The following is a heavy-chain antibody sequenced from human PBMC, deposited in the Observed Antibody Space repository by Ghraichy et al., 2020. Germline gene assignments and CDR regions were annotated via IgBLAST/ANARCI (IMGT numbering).Heavy chain of an antibody. CDR3: ARVPFTVTTNCMDV. CDR2: ISGSGSTI. Sequence: GGSLRLSCAASGFTFSTYSMNWVRQAPGKGLEWVSYISGSGSTIYYADSVKGRFTISRDNAKNSLYLQMNSLRDEDTAVYYCARVPFTVTTNCMDVWGKGTTVTVSS. D-gene: IGHD4-11*01. V-gene: IGHV3-48*02. J-gene: IGHJ6*03. CDR1: GFTFSTYS.